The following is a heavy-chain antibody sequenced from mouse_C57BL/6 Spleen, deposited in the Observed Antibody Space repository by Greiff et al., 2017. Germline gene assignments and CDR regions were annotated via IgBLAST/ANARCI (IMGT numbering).Heavy chain of an antibody. V-gene: IGHV1-52*01. CDR1: GYTFTSYW. Sequence: VQLQQPGAELVRPGSSVKLSCKASGYTFTSYWMHWVKQRPIQGLEWIGNIDPSDSETHYNQKFKDKATLTVDKSSSTAYMQLSSLTSEDSAVYYCAREDEGGGDWYFDVWGTGTTVTVSS. J-gene: IGHJ1*03. CDR2: IDPSDSET. CDR3: AREDEGGGDWYFDV.